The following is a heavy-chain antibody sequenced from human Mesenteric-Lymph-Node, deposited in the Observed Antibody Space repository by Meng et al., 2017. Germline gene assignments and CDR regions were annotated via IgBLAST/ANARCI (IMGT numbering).Heavy chain of an antibody. D-gene: IGHD2-2*01. CDR1: GFTFSSYS. CDR3: ARGGLGYCSSTSCYEVIAY. Sequence: GESLKISCAASGFTFSSYSMNWVRQAPGKGLEWVSYISSSGSTIYYADSVKGRFTISRDNAKNSLYLQMNSLRAEDTALYYCARGGLGYCSSTSCYEVIAYWGQGTLVTVSS. CDR2: ISSSGSTI. J-gene: IGHJ4*02. V-gene: IGHV3-48*04.